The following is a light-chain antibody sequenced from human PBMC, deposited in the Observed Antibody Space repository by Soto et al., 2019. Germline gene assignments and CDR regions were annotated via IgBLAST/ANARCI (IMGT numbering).Light chain of an antibody. CDR3: QQRSNWPLT. Sequence: EIVLTQSPATLSLSPGERATLFCRASQSVSSYLAWYHQTPGQAPRLLIYDASNRATGIPARFSGSGSGTDFTLTISSLEPEDFAVYYWQQRSNWPLTFGGGTKVEIK. V-gene: IGKV3-11*01. J-gene: IGKJ4*01. CDR1: QSVSSY. CDR2: DAS.